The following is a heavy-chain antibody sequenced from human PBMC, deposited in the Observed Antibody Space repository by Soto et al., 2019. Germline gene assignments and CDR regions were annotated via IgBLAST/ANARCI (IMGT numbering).Heavy chain of an antibody. CDR1: GGSISSGGYS. Sequence: SETLSLTCAVSGGSISSGGYSWSWIRQPPGKGLEWIGYIYHSGSTYYNPSLKSRVTISIDTSKNQFSLKLTSVTAADTAVYNCARQGYYDLLSGYYLFDYWGQGILVTVSS. CDR2: IYHSGST. V-gene: IGHV4-30-2*01. CDR3: ARQGYYDLLSGYYLFDY. J-gene: IGHJ4*02. D-gene: IGHD3-3*01.